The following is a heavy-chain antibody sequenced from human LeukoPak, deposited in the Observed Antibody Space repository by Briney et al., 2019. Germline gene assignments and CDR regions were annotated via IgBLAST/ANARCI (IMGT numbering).Heavy chain of an antibody. V-gene: IGHV4-31*03. Sequence: PSETLSLTCTVSGGSISSGGYYWSWIRQHPGKGLEWIGYIYYSGSTYYNPSLKSRVTISVDTSKNQFSLRLSSVTAADTAVYYCARVGEMATILSYFHYWGQGTLVTVSS. J-gene: IGHJ4*02. CDR2: IYYSGST. D-gene: IGHD5-24*01. CDR1: GGSISSGGYY. CDR3: ARVGEMATILSYFHY.